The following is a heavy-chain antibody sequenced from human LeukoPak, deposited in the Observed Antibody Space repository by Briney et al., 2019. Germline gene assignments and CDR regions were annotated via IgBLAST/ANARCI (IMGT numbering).Heavy chain of an antibody. J-gene: IGHJ4*02. D-gene: IGHD1-26*01. Sequence: GGSLRLSCAASGFTFSSYWMSWVRQAPGKGLEWVANIRQDGSEKYYVDSVKGRFTISRDNAKNSLYLQMNSLRAEDTAVYYCARAFGVVGATNPGYWGQGTLVTVSS. CDR1: GFTFSSYW. CDR2: IRQDGSEK. CDR3: ARAFGVVGATNPGY. V-gene: IGHV3-7*01.